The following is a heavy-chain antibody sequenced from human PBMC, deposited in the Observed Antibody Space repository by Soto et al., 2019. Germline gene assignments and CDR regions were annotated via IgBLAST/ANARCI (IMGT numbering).Heavy chain of an antibody. D-gene: IGHD1-26*01. CDR1: GFNVSTNY. J-gene: IGHJ4*02. Sequence: VGSLRLSCAASGFNVSTNYMTWVRQAPGKGLEWVSVIYSGGTTYYADSVKGRFIISRGNFKNTLYLQMNNLRAEDTALYYCARGSGSLYYFHYWGQGTLVTVSS. CDR2: IYSGGTT. CDR3: ARGSGSLYYFHY. V-gene: IGHV3-53*01.